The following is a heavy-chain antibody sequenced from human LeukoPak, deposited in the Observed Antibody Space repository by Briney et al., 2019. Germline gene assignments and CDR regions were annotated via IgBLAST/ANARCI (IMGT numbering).Heavy chain of an antibody. CDR2: FDPEDGET. V-gene: IGHV1-24*01. CDR3: ARENGDGYGYLFARYYMDV. J-gene: IGHJ6*03. CDR1: GYTLTELS. D-gene: IGHD5-18*01. Sequence: GASVTVSCKVSGYTLTELSMHWVRQAPGKGLEWMGGFDPEDGETIYAQKFQGGVTMTEDTSTDTAYMELRSLRSDDTAVYYCARENGDGYGYLFARYYMDVWGKGTTVTVSS.